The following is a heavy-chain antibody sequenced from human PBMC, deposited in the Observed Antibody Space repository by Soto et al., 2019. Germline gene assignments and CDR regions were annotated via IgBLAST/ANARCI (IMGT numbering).Heavy chain of an antibody. V-gene: IGHV3-21*01. CDR3: ARDLWFGENQGAFDI. D-gene: IGHD3-10*01. Sequence: EVQLVESGGGLVKPGGSLRLSCAASGFTFSSYSMNWVRQAPGKGLEWVSSISSSSSYIYYADSVKGRFTISRDNAKNPLDLQMNSLRGEDTAVYYCARDLWFGENQGAFDIWGQGTMVTVSS. CDR1: GFTFSSYS. J-gene: IGHJ3*02. CDR2: ISSSSSYI.